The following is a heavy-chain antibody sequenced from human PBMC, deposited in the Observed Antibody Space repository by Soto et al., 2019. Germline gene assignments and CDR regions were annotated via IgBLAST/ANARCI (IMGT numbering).Heavy chain of an antibody. CDR1: GYTFTSYA. Sequence: QVQLVQSGAEVKKPGASVKVSCKASGYTFTSYAMHWVRQAPGQRLEWMGWINAGNGNTKYSQKFQGRVTITRDTSASTAYMELSSLRSEDQAVYYCARGGSLYWYFDLWGRGTLVTVSS. D-gene: IGHD1-26*01. CDR2: INAGNGNT. CDR3: ARGGSLYWYFDL. V-gene: IGHV1-3*01. J-gene: IGHJ2*01.